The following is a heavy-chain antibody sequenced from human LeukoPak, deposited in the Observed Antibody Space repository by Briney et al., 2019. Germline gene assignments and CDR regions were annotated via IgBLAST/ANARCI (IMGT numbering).Heavy chain of an antibody. J-gene: IGHJ5*02. CDR2: INSDGSST. CDR3: ARDGVEFYNWFDP. Sequence: GGSLRLSCAASGFSFSNYWMHWVRQAPGKGLVWVSRINSDGSSTTYADSVKGRFTISRDNAKNTLYLQMNSLRAEDTAVYYCARDGVEFYNWFDPWGQGTLVTVSS. D-gene: IGHD2-21*01. V-gene: IGHV3-74*01. CDR1: GFSFSNYW.